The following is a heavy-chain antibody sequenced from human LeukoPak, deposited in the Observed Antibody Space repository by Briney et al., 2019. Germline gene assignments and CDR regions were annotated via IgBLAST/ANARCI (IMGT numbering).Heavy chain of an antibody. J-gene: IGHJ4*02. Sequence: SETLSLTCTVSGGSISSGDYYWSWIRQPPGKGLEWIGYIYYSGSTYYNPSLKSRVTMSVDTSKNQFSLKLSSVTAADTAVYYCARVGSDDILTGIDYWGQGTLVTVSS. CDR1: GGSISSGDYY. CDR3: ARVGSDDILTGIDY. D-gene: IGHD3-9*01. V-gene: IGHV4-30-4*08. CDR2: IYYSGST.